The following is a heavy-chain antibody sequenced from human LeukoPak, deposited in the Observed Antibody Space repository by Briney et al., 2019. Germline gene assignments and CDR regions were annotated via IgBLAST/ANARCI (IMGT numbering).Heavy chain of an antibody. CDR2: IYHSGST. V-gene: IGHV4-38-2*02. J-gene: IGHJ4*02. CDR3: ARGVGLTQGGTFDY. D-gene: IGHD1-1*01. Sequence: SETLSLTCTVSGYSISSGFYWGWIRPPPGKGLEWIGSIYHSGSTHYNSSLESRVTISVDTSKNQLSLKLSSVTAADTAVYYCARGVGLTQGGTFDYWGQGTLVTVSS. CDR1: GYSISSGFY.